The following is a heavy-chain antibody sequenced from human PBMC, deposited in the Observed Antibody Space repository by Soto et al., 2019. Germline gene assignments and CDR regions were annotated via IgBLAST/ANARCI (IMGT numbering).Heavy chain of an antibody. V-gene: IGHV4-59*08. CDR1: GGSISSYY. Sequence: SETLSLTCAVSGGSISSYYWSWFRQPPGKGLEWIGYVYYSGSTNYNPSLKSRVTISVDTSKNQFSLKLSSVTAADTAVYYCARILTMTMCMDVWGQGTTVTVS. CDR2: VYYSGST. D-gene: IGHD3-22*01. CDR3: ARILTMTMCMDV. J-gene: IGHJ6*02.